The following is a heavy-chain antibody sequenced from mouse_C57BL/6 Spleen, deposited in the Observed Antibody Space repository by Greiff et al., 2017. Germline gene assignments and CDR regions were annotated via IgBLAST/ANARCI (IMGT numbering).Heavy chain of an antibody. CDR2: IWSGGST. D-gene: IGHD1-1*01. Sequence: VKLQQSGPGLVQPSQSLSITCTVSGFSLTSYGVHWVRQSPGKGLEWLGVIWSGGSTDYNAAFISRLSISKDNSKSQVFFKMNSLQADDTAIYYCARGVYYGSLDYWGQGTTLTVSS. V-gene: IGHV2-2*01. CDR1: GFSLTSYG. CDR3: ARGVYYGSLDY. J-gene: IGHJ2*01.